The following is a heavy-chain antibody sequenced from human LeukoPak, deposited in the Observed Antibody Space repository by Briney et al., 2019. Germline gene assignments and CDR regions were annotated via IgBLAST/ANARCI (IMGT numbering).Heavy chain of an antibody. CDR3: ARDITVAGNRFDY. CDR1: GGTFSSYA. CDR2: IIPIFGTA. V-gene: IGHV1-69*05. Sequence: ASVKVSCKASGGTFSSYAISWVRQAPGRGLEWMGGIIPIFGTANYAQKFQGRVTITTDESTSTAYMELSSLRSEDTAVYYCARDITVAGNRFDYRGQGTLVTVSS. D-gene: IGHD6-19*01. J-gene: IGHJ4*02.